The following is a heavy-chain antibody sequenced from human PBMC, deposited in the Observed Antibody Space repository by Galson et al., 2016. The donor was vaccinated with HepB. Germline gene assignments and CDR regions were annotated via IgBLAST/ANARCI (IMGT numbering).Heavy chain of an antibody. J-gene: IGHJ5*02. CDR2: INHSGST. CDR3: ARGSRRVAGTFWTNWIDP. D-gene: IGHD6-19*01. V-gene: IGHV4-34*01. CDR1: GGSLSGYY. Sequence: ETLSLTCAVYGGSLSGYYWSWIRQPPGKGLEWIGEINHSGSTNYNPSLKSRVTKSVDTSKNQFSLKLSSVTAADTAVYYCARGSRRVAGTFWTNWIDPWGQGTLVTVSS.